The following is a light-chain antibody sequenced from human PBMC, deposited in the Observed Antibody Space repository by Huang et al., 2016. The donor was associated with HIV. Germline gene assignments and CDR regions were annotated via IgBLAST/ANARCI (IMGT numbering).Light chain of an antibody. CDR3: QQYDNLLFT. CDR2: DAS. Sequence: DIQMTQSPSSLSASVGDRVTITCQASQDISNYLNWYQQKPGKAPKLLIYDASNLETGVPSRFRGSGSGKDFTFSISSLQPEDIATYYCQQYDNLLFTFGPGTKVDIK. CDR1: QDISNY. J-gene: IGKJ3*01. V-gene: IGKV1-33*01.